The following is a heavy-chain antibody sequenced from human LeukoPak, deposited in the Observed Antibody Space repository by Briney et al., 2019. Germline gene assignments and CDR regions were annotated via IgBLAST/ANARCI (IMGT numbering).Heavy chain of an antibody. D-gene: IGHD6-6*01. Sequence: GGSLRLSCAASGFTFSSYSMNWVRQAPGKGLEWVANIKQDGSAKFYVDSVRGRFTISRDNAKNSLYLQMNSLRAEDTAIYYCARVSSYSSSSGSLCDYWGQGTRVTVSS. CDR2: IKQDGSAK. J-gene: IGHJ4*02. CDR3: ARVSSYSSSSGSLCDY. V-gene: IGHV3-7*01. CDR1: GFTFSSYS.